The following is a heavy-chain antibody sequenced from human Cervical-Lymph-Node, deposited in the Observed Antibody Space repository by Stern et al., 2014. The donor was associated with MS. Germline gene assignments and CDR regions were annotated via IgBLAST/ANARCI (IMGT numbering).Heavy chain of an antibody. D-gene: IGHD5-24*01. V-gene: IGHV4-39*01. CDR1: GASISSSVYQ. CDR3: ARIPNWLQLSPPCGENANFHF. CDR2: IFYNGST. Sequence: QVQLQESGPGLVKPSETLSLTCTVSGASISSSVYQWGWIRQPPGKGLEWIGNIFYNGSTYHNPSLKSRVTISLDASKNQFSLELNFVTAADTAVYYCARIPNWLQLSPPCGENANFHFWGQGTLVTVSS. J-gene: IGHJ4*02.